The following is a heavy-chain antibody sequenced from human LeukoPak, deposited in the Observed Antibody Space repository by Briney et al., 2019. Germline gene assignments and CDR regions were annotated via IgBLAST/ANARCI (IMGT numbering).Heavy chain of an antibody. Sequence: GASVKVSCKASGYTFTSYGFSWVRQAPGQGLEWMGGIIPIFGTANYAQKFQGRVTITADESTSTAYMELSSLRSEDTAVYYCATVDYWGQGTLVTVSS. CDR1: GYTFTSYG. V-gene: IGHV1-69*13. CDR3: ATVDY. CDR2: IIPIFGTA. J-gene: IGHJ4*02.